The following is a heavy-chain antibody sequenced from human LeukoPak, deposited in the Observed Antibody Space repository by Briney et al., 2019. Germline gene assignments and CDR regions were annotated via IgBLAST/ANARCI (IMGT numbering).Heavy chain of an antibody. D-gene: IGHD3-10*01. J-gene: IGHJ4*02. CDR3: ARLLGGSGSYYSPRYYFDY. V-gene: IGHV4-39*07. Sequence: SETLSLTCTVSGDSISSSSSYWGWIRQPPGKGLEWIGEINHSGSTNYNPSLKSRVTISVDTSKNQFSLKLSSVTAADTAVYFRARLLGGSGSYYSPRYYFDYWGQGTLVTVSS. CDR1: GDSISSSSSY. CDR2: INHSGST.